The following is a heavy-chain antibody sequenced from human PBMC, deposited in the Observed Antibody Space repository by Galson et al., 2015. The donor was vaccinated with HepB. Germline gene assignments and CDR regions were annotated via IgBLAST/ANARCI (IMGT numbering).Heavy chain of an antibody. CDR3: ARALYYYDSSAYPLGTYFYYMDV. J-gene: IGHJ6*03. CDR1: GGSISSYY. D-gene: IGHD3-22*01. Sequence: LSLTCTVSGGSISSYYWSWIRQPPGKGLEWIGYIYYSGSTNYNPSLKSRVTISVDTSKNRFSLTLSSVTAADTAVYYCARALYYYDSSAYPLGTYFYYMDVWGKGATVTVSS. CDR2: IYYSGST. V-gene: IGHV4-59*01.